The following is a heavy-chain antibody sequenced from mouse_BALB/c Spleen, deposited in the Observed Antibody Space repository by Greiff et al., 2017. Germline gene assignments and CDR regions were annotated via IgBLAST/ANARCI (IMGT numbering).Heavy chain of an antibody. CDR1: GYAFSSYW. D-gene: IGHD1-1*01. V-gene: IGHV1-80*01. CDR3: AREGLLLRPFAY. J-gene: IGHJ3*01. CDR2: IYPGDGDT. Sequence: VQLQQSGAELVRPGSSVKISCKASGYAFSSYWMNWVKQRPGQGLEWIGQIYPGDGDTNYNGKFKGKATLTADKSSSTAYMQLSSLTSEDSAVYFCAREGLLLRPFAYWGQGTLVTVSA.